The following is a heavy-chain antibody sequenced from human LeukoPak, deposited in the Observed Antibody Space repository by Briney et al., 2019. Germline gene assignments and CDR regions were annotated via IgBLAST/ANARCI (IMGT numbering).Heavy chain of an antibody. CDR3: AKVLPKIYIYGPFDY. CDR1: GFTFRDYA. V-gene: IGHV3-23*01. D-gene: IGHD3-10*01. CDR2: FSAGGNRT. J-gene: IGHJ4*02. Sequence: GGSLRLPCAASGFTFRDYAMTWVRQAPGKGPEWVSTFSAGGNRTYYADSVKGRFIITRDNSKNTLYLQMNSLRAEDTAVYYCAKVLPKIYIYGPFDYWGQGSLVTVSS.